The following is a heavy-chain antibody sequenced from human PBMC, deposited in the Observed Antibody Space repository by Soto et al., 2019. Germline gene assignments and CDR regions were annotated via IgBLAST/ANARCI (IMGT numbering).Heavy chain of an antibody. J-gene: IGHJ5*02. Sequence: LGESLKISCKGSGYSFTSYWIGWVRQMPGKGLEWMGIIYPGDSDTRYSPSFQGQVTISADKSISTAYLQWSSLKASDTAMYYCARRIAAAGNVWVWFDPWGQGTLVTVSS. CDR2: IYPGDSDT. CDR1: GYSFTSYW. CDR3: ARRIAAAGNVWVWFDP. D-gene: IGHD6-13*01. V-gene: IGHV5-51*01.